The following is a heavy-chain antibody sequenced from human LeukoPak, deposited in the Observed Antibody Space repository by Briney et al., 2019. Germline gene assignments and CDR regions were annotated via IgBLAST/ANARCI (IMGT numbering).Heavy chain of an antibody. V-gene: IGHV1-18*01. CDR3: ARDRNGYDFGY. CDR1: GYTFTSYG. Sequence: ASVKVSCKASGYTFTSYGISWVRQAPGQGLEWMGWISAYNGNTNYAQKLQGRVTMTTDTSTSTACMELRSLRSDDTAVYYCARDRNGYDFGYWGQGTLVTVSS. J-gene: IGHJ4*02. D-gene: IGHD5-12*01. CDR2: ISAYNGNT.